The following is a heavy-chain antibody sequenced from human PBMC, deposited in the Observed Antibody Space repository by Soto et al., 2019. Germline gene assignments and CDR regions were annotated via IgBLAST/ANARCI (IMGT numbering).Heavy chain of an antibody. CDR2: ISSSGNTI. V-gene: IGHV3-11*01. CDR3: AKMSSENYYDPVFS. D-gene: IGHD3-22*01. Sequence: QVQLVESGGGFVKTSGFLTLACGGSGFTFSDYYMSWVRQAPGKGLEWVAYISSSGNTIYYADSVKGRFTISRDNAKNSVFLQMSNLRAEDTALYFCAKMSSENYYDPVFSWGQGTLVTVSS. CDR1: GFTFSDYY. J-gene: IGHJ4*02.